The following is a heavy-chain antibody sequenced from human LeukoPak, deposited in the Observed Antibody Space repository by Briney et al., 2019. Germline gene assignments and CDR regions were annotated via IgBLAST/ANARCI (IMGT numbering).Heavy chain of an antibody. CDR1: GFTFSDYY. D-gene: IGHD6-6*01. J-gene: IGHJ6*03. CDR3: ARGGYSSSSYFYYYMDV. Sequence: PGGSLRLSCAASGFTFSDYYMSWIRQAPGKGLEWVSYISSSGSTIYYADSVKGRFTISRDNAKNSLHLQMNSLRDEDTAVYYCARGGYSSSSYFYYYMDVWGKGTTVTVSS. V-gene: IGHV3-11*04. CDR2: ISSSGSTI.